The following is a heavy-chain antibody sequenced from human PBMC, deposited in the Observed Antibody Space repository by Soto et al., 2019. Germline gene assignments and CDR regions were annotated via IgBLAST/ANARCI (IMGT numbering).Heavy chain of an antibody. CDR3: ARDKITGRFDY. D-gene: IGHD2-8*02. J-gene: IGHJ4*02. CDR1: GGSFSGYY. V-gene: IGHV4-34*01. CDR2: INHSGST. Sequence: QVQLQQWGAGLLKPSETLSHTCAVYGGSFSGYYWTWIRQPPGTGLEWIGEINHSGSTNYNPSLKSRVTISVDTSKNQFSLKLTSVTAADTAVYYCARDKITGRFDYWGQGTLVTVSS.